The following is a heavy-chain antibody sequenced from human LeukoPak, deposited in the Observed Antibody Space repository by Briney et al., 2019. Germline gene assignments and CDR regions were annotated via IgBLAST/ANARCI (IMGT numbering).Heavy chain of an antibody. CDR1: GFTFGDYA. Sequence: PGGSLRLSCTASGFTFGDYAMGWFRQAPGKGLEWVGFIRSKAYGGTTEYAASVKGRFTISRDDSKSIAYLQMNSLKIEDTAVYYCTRERLRSDSDYWGQGTLVTVSS. D-gene: IGHD4-17*01. V-gene: IGHV3-49*03. CDR2: IRSKAYGGTT. CDR3: TRERLRSDSDY. J-gene: IGHJ4*02.